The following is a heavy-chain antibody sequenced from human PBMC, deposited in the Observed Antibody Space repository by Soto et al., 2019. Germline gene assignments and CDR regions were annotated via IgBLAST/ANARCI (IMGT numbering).Heavy chain of an antibody. D-gene: IGHD4-4*01. CDR2: IKSKTDGGTT. V-gene: IGHV3-15*01. J-gene: IGHJ6*02. CDR3: TTDRLQIWDYYFYVMDV. Sequence: EVQLVESGGGLVKPGGSLRLSCAASGFTFSNAWMSWVRQAPGKGLEWVGRIKSKTDGGTTDYAAPVKGRFTISRDYSKSTLYLQMNSLKTEATAGYYCTTDRLQIWDYYFYVMDVWGQGTTVTVSS. CDR1: GFTFSNAW.